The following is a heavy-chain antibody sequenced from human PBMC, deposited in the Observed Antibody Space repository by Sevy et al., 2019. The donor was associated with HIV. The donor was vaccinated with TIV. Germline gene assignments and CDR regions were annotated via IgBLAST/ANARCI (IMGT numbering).Heavy chain of an antibody. V-gene: IGHV3-30*18. D-gene: IGHD3-9*01. CDR2: ISYDGRNK. CDR3: AKDFTGYNGMDV. Sequence: GGSLRLSCAASGLTFSTYSMNWVRQAPGKGLEWVAVISYDGRNKFYGDSVKGRFTISRDNSKNILFLQMNSLGAEDTAVYYCAKDFTGYNGMDVWGQGTMVTVSS. J-gene: IGHJ6*02. CDR1: GLTFSTYS.